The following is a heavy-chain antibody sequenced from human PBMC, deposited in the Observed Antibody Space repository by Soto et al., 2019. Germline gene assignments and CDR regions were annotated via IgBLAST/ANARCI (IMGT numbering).Heavy chain of an antibody. CDR1: GGTFSSYA. J-gene: IGHJ6*02. Sequence: ASVKVSCKASGGTFSSYAISWVRQAPGQGLEWMGGIIPIFGTANYAQKFQGRVTITADESTSTAYMELSSLRSEDTAVYYCARSVSFRYQLLKRGMDVWGQGTTVTVSS. CDR2: IIPIFGTA. V-gene: IGHV1-69*13. D-gene: IGHD2-2*01. CDR3: ARSVSFRYQLLKRGMDV.